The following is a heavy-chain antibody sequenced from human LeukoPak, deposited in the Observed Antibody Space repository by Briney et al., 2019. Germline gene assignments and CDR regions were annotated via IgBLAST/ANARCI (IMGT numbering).Heavy chain of an antibody. D-gene: IGHD6-19*01. CDR2: IYYSGST. CDR3: ARVSSGWYNWFDP. J-gene: IGHJ5*02. V-gene: IGHV4-59*01. CDR1: GGSISSYC. Sequence: SETLSLTCTVSGGSISSYCWSWIRQSPGKGLEWIGYIYYSGSTNYNPSLKSRVTISVDTSKNQFSLKLSSVTAADTAVYYCARVSSGWYNWFDPWGQGTLVTVSS.